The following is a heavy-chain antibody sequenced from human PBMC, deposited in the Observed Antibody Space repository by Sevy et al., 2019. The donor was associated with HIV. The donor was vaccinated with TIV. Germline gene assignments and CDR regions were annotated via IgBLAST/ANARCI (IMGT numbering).Heavy chain of an antibody. D-gene: IGHD6-19*01. CDR1: GYSFPSYW. J-gene: IGHJ4*02. CDR2: VWPLESESET. Sequence: GESLKISCKASGYSFPSYWIAWVRQMPGKGLEWVGIVWPLESESETTYSPSFQGQVTISVDKSVNTAYLQWSSLKASDTAVYYCAGGRQWPSDFDFWGQGTLVTVSS. CDR3: AGGRQWPSDFDF. V-gene: IGHV5-51*01.